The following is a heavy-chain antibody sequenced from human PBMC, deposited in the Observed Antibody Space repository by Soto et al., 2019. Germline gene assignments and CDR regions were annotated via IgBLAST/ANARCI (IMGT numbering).Heavy chain of an antibody. J-gene: IGHJ3*02. Sequence: QVQLQESGPGLVKPSQTLSLTCTVSGGSISSGGYYWSWIRQHPGKGLEWIGYIYYSGSTYYNPSLKRRGTISVDTSKNQFSPKLSSVAAADTAVDYCARVRYCSGGSCLSGAFGIWGQGTMVTVSS. CDR2: IYYSGST. CDR1: GGSISSGGYY. D-gene: IGHD2-15*01. CDR3: ARVRYCSGGSCLSGAFGI. V-gene: IGHV4-31*03.